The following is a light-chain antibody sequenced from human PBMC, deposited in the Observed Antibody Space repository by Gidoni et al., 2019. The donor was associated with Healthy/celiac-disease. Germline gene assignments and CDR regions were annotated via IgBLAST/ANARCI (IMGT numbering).Light chain of an antibody. CDR2: EVS. CDR1: RSDVCGYNY. V-gene: IGLV2-8*01. J-gene: IGLJ2*01. CDR3: SSYAGSNNYVV. Sequence: QSALPHPPPASGSPGQSVTISCTGTRSDVCGYNYVSWYQQHPGKAPKLMIYEVSKRPSGVPDRFSGSRSGNTAFLTVSGLQAEDEADYYGSSYAGSNNYVVFGGGTKLTVL.